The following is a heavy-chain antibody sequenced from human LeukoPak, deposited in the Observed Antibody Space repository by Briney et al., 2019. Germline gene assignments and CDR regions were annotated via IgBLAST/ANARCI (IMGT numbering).Heavy chain of an antibody. J-gene: IGHJ5*01. CDR1: GFTFSSYA. D-gene: IGHD1-1*01. V-gene: IGHV3-33*08. Sequence: PGGSLRLSCAASGFTFSSYAMHWVRQAPGMGLEWVAVIWSHGGRQQYGDSVKGRFTISRDNSKDTLYLQMNSLRADDTAIYYCARDLGVLRSGGQHPDNWLESWGQGTLVTVSS. CDR3: ARDLGVLRSGGQHPDNWLES. CDR2: IWSHGGRQ.